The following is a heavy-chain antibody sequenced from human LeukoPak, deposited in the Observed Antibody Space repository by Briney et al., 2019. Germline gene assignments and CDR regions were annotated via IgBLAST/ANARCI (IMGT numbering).Heavy chain of an antibody. V-gene: IGHV4-39*07. CDR2: INHSGST. Sequence: SETLSLTCTVSGGSISSSSYYWSWIRQPPGKGLEWIGEINHSGSTNYNPSLKSRVTISVDTSKNQFSLKLSSVTAADTAVYYCARRRFMVRGVIHLFDPWGQGTLVTVSS. CDR1: GGSISSSSYY. D-gene: IGHD3-10*01. J-gene: IGHJ5*02. CDR3: ARRRFMVRGVIHLFDP.